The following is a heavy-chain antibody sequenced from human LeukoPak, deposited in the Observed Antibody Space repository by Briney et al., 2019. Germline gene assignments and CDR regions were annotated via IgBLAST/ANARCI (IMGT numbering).Heavy chain of an antibody. V-gene: IGHV4-34*01. CDR2: INHSGST. D-gene: IGHD3-22*01. Sequence: SETLSLTCAVYGGSFSGYYWSWIRQPPGKGLEWIGEINHSGSTNYNPSLKSRVTISVDTSKNQFSLKLSSVTSADTAVYYCARGLGLLGGYYFDYWGQGTLVTVSS. CDR1: GGSFSGYY. J-gene: IGHJ4*02. CDR3: ARGLGLLGGYYFDY.